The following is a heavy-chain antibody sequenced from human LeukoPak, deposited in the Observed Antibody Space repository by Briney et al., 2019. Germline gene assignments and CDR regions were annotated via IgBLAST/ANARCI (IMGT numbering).Heavy chain of an antibody. CDR2: INPNSGGT. Sequence: GASVKVSCKASGYTFTSYGISWVRQAPGQGLEWMGWINPNSGGTNYAQKFQGWVTMTRDTSISTVYLELSRLGYDDTAVYYCARGDDYANVRGSYRYDYWGQGTLVTVSS. V-gene: IGHV1-2*04. J-gene: IGHJ4*02. D-gene: IGHD3-16*02. CDR1: GYTFTSYG. CDR3: ARGDDYANVRGSYRYDY.